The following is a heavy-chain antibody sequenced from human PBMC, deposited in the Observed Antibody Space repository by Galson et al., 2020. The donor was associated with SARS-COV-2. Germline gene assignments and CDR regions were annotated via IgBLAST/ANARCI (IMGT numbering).Heavy chain of an antibody. CDR2: INSSGST. CDR3: ARLLSSGWYTPPEYFQH. D-gene: IGHD6-19*01. V-gene: IGHV4-34*01. CDR1: GGSFSGYY. J-gene: IGHJ1*01. Sequence: SETLSLTCAVYGGSFSGYYWSWIRQPPGKGLEWIGEINSSGSTNYNPSLKSRVTISVDTSKNHFSLKLSSVTAEDTAVYYCARLLSSGWYTPPEYFQHWGQGTLVTVSS.